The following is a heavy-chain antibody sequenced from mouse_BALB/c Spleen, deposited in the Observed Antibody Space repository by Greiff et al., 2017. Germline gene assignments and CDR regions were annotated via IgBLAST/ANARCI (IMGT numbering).Heavy chain of an antibody. J-gene: IGHJ3*01. CDR2: ISYSGST. D-gene: IGHD2-10*02. CDR1: GYSITSDYA. Sequence: DVQLQESGPGLVKPSQSLSLTCTVTGYSITSDYAWNWIRQFPGNKLEWMGYISYSGSTSYNPSLKSRISITRDTSKNQFFLQLNSVTTEDTATYYCAQYGNSAWFAYWGQGTLVTVSA. CDR3: AQYGNSAWFAY. V-gene: IGHV3-2*02.